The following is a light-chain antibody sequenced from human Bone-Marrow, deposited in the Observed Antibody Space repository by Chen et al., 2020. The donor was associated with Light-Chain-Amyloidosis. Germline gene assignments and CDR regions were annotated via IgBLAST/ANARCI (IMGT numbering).Light chain of an antibody. CDR3: SSYTSSSTRV. Sequence: QSALTQPASVSGSPGKSITISCTGTSSDVGGYDYGSWYQQHPGKAPKLMIYDVSNRPSGVSNRFSGSKSGNTASLTISGLQAEDEADYYCSSYTSSSTRVFGGGSKLTVL. CDR1: SSDVGGYDY. CDR2: DVS. J-gene: IGLJ3*02. V-gene: IGLV2-14*03.